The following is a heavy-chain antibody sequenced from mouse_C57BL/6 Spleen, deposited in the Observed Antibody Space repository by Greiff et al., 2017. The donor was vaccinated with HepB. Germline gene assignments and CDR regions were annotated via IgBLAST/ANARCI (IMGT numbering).Heavy chain of an antibody. CDR1: GYTFTDYY. Sequence: EVQLQQSGPELVKPGASVEISCKASGYTFTDYYMNWVKQSHGKSLEGIGDINPNNGGTSYNQKFKGKATLTVDKSSSTAYMELRSLTSEDSAVYYCARSDSSGYVDFDYWGQGTTLTVSS. D-gene: IGHD3-2*02. CDR2: INPNNGGT. J-gene: IGHJ2*01. V-gene: IGHV1-26*01. CDR3: ARSDSSGYVDFDY.